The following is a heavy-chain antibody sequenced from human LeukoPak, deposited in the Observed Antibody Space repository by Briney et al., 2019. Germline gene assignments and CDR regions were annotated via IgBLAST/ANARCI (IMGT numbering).Heavy chain of an antibody. CDR1: GYTFTSYG. D-gene: IGHD3-22*01. CDR3: ASLSGSYYYDSSTLFGMDV. Sequence: GASVKVSCKASGYTFTSYGISWVRQAPGQGLEWMGWISAYNGNTNYAQKFQGRVTMTTDTSTSTAYMELSSLRSEDTAVYYCASLSGSYYYDSSTLFGMDVWGQGTTVTVSS. V-gene: IGHV1-18*01. J-gene: IGHJ6*02. CDR2: ISAYNGNT.